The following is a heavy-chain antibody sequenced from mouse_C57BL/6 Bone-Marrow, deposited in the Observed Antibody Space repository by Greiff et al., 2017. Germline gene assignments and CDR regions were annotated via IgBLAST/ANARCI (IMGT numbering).Heavy chain of an antibody. V-gene: IGHV2-2*01. CDR2: LWSGGST. Sequence: VKLVESGPGLVQPSQSLSITCTVSGFSLTSYGVHWVRQSPGKGLEWLGVLWSGGSTDYNAAFISRLSISKDNSKSQVFFKMNSLQADDTAIYYCARRVATDYYAMDYWGKGTSVTVSS. D-gene: IGHD1-1*01. CDR3: ARRVATDYYAMDY. CDR1: GFSLTSYG. J-gene: IGHJ4*01.